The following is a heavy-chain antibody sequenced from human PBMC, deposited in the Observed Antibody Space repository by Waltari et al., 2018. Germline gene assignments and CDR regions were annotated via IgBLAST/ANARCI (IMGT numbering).Heavy chain of an antibody. CDR3: AKADCGGDCTLIDC. CDR1: GFTFDAYA. D-gene: IGHD2-21*02. V-gene: IGHV3-9*01. Sequence: EVQLVESGGGLLQPGRSLRLSCAASGFTFDAYAMHWVRQAPGKGLEWVSGISWNSGRIDYADFVKGRFTISRDNAKNSLYLQMNSLRVEDTALYYCAKADCGGDCTLIDCWGQGTLVTVSS. J-gene: IGHJ4*02. CDR2: ISWNSGRI.